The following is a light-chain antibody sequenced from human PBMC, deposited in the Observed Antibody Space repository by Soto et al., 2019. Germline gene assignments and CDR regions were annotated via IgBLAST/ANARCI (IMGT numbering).Light chain of an antibody. CDR1: QSVSSSY. CDR2: GAS. J-gene: IGKJ2*01. Sequence: EIVLTQSPGTLSLSPGERATLSCRASQSVSSSYLAWYQQKPGQAHRLLIYGASSRATGIPDRFSGSGSGTDFTLTISRMEPEDFAVYDCQQYGSSPPRYTFGQGTKLEIK. V-gene: IGKV3-20*01. CDR3: QQYGSSPPRYT.